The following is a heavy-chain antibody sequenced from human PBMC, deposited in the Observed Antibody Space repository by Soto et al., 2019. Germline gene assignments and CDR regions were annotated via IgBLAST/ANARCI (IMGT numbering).Heavy chain of an antibody. CDR3: ARGGGGSYYAFDI. D-gene: IGHD1-26*01. CDR1: GGSISSSNW. J-gene: IGHJ3*02. V-gene: IGHV4-4*02. Sequence: QVQLQESGPGLVKPSGTLSLTCAVSGGSISSSNWWSWVRQPPGKGLEWIGEIYHSGSPNYNPSLKRRVTISVDKSKNQFSLKLSSVTAAGTAVYYCARGGGGSYYAFDIWGQGTMVTVSS. CDR2: IYHSGSP.